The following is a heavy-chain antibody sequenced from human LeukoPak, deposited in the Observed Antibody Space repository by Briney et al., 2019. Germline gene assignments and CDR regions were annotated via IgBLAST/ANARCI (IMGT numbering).Heavy chain of an antibody. CDR2: IKQDGSEK. D-gene: IGHD3-3*01. CDR1: GFTFSSYW. CDR3: ARDGMITIFAVVFSYYFDY. V-gene: IGHV3-7*01. Sequence: GGSLILSCAASGFTFSSYWMSWVRQAPGKGLEWVANIKQDGSEKYYVDSVKGRFTISRDNTKNSLYLQMNSLRAEDTAVYFCARDGMITIFAVVFSYYFDYWGQGNLVTVSS. J-gene: IGHJ4*02.